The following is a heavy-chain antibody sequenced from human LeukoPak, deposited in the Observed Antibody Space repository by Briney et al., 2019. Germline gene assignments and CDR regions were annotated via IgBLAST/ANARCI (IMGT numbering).Heavy chain of an antibody. J-gene: IGHJ6*03. CDR2: INWNGGST. CDR3: ARDSKQYSSNDYMDV. Sequence: GGSLRLSCAASGFTFSSYSMSWVRQAPGKGLEWVSGINWNGGSTGYADSVKGRFTISRDNAKNSLYLQMNSLRAEDTALYYCARDSKQYSSNDYMDVWGKGTTVTVSS. CDR1: GFTFSSYS. D-gene: IGHD6-13*01. V-gene: IGHV3-20*04.